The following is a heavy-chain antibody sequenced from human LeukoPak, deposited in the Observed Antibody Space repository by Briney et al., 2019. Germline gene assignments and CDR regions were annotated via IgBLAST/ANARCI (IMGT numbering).Heavy chain of an antibody. CDR3: AREGEGAFDV. V-gene: IGHV3-30*01. D-gene: IGHD1-26*01. CDR1: GFIFSTYA. Sequence: PGRSLRLSWAASGFIFSTYAMHWVRQAPGKGLEWVAFISPDGNDKRYADSVKGRLTISRDSSEYTLYLQINRLGAEDAVVYYCAREGEGAFDVWGQGTMVTVSS. CDR2: ISPDGNDK. J-gene: IGHJ3*01.